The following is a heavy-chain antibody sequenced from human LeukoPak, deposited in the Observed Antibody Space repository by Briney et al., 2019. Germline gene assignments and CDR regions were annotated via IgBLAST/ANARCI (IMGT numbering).Heavy chain of an antibody. CDR3: ARGYSSGWFVY. D-gene: IGHD6-19*01. Sequence: SETLSLTCNVSGGSVSSHYWSWLRQSPGRGLEWIGYIHYSGSTNYNPSLKSRVTMSVDTSKNQFSLNLRSVSAADTAVYYCARGYSSGWFVYWGQGTLVTVSS. CDR1: GGSVSSHY. V-gene: IGHV4-59*02. CDR2: IHYSGST. J-gene: IGHJ5*01.